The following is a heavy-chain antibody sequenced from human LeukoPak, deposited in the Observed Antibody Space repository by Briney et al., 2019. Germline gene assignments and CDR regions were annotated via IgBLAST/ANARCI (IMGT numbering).Heavy chain of an antibody. Sequence: GGSLRLSCAASGFTFDDYGMSWVRHAPGKGLEWVSGINWNGGSTGYADSVKGRFTIYRDNAKNSLYLQMNSLRAEDTALYYCARDGYGDYWSDYWGQGTLVTVSS. CDR1: GFTFDDYG. D-gene: IGHD4-17*01. V-gene: IGHV3-20*04. CDR2: INWNGGST. CDR3: ARDGYGDYWSDY. J-gene: IGHJ4*02.